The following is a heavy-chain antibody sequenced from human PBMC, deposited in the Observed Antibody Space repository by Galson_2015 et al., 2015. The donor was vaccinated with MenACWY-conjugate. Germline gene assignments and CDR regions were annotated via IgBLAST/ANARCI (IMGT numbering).Heavy chain of an antibody. J-gene: IGHJ6*02. Sequence: SLRLSCAASGITFSHCGMNWVRQAPGKGLEWISYISPGSGIIYYADSAKGRFTISRDDAKNSLFLQISSLRDEDTAVYYCAWGRATLAGAGPSPSYGLDVWGQGTTVTVS. V-gene: IGHV3-48*02. CDR1: GITFSHCG. CDR2: ISPGSGII. D-gene: IGHD6-19*01. CDR3: AWGRATLAGAGPSPSYGLDV.